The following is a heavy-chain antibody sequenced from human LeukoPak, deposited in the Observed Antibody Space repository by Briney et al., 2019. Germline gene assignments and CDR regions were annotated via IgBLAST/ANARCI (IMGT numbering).Heavy chain of an antibody. CDR1: GFTVSSNY. Sequence: GGSLRLSCAASGFTVSSNYMSWVRQAPGKGLEWVSAISGSGGSTYYADSVKGRFTISRDNSKNTLYLQMNSLRAEDTAVYYCAKAAYDSSGSWYYFDYWGQGTLVTVSS. D-gene: IGHD3-22*01. J-gene: IGHJ4*02. CDR2: ISGSGGST. CDR3: AKAAYDSSGSWYYFDY. V-gene: IGHV3-23*01.